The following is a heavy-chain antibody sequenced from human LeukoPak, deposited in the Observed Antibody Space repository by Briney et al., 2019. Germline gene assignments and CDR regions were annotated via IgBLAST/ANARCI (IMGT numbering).Heavy chain of an antibody. V-gene: IGHV3-23*01. J-gene: IGHJ4*02. CDR2: MSGSGGSAT. D-gene: IGHD3-9*01. CDR3: AKDHYDILTGYLGDE. Sequence: GGSLRLSCEASGFTLSSFAMSWARQAPGRGLEWVSGMSGSGGSATYYADSVKGRFTISRDNSKNTLYLQMSSPRAEDTAVYYCAKDHYDILTGYLGDEWGQGTLVIVSS. CDR1: GFTLSSFA.